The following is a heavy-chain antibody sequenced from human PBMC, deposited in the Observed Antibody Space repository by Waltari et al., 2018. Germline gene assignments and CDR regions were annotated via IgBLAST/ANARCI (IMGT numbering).Heavy chain of an antibody. V-gene: IGHV4-39*01. Sequence: QLQLQESGPGLVTPSETLYLTCPVSGDSLSSRSYLGGWIRQPPGQGLEWVAFINYYGNTYYNTALQSRVAISQDTSKNQLSLNLNSVTAADTAMYYCARYRSLHEWLDPWGQGTLVTVSS. J-gene: IGHJ5*02. CDR1: GDSLSSRSYL. CDR3: ARYRSLHEWLDP. CDR2: INYYGNT. D-gene: IGHD3-16*02.